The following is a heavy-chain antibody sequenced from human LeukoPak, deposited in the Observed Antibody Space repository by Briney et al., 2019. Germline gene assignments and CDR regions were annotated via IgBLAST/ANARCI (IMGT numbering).Heavy chain of an antibody. CDR2: IYYSGST. Sequence: SETLSLTCTVSGGSISSGGYYWSWIRQHPGKGLEWIGYIYYSGSTNYNPSLKSRVTISVDTSKNQFSLKLSSVTAADTAVYYCAREGGYCSSTSCLDLFDYWGQGTLVTVSS. V-gene: IGHV4-61*08. CDR1: GGSISSGGYY. D-gene: IGHD2-2*01. CDR3: AREGGYCSSTSCLDLFDY. J-gene: IGHJ4*02.